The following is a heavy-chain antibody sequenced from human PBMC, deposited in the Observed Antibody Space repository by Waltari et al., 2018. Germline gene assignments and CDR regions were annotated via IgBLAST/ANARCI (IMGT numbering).Heavy chain of an antibody. CDR2: IYYSGST. V-gene: IGHV4-59*01. Sequence: QVQLQESGPGLVKPSETLSLTCTVSGGSISSYYWRWIRQPPGKGLEWIGYIYYSGSTNYNPSLKSRVTISVDTSKNQFSLKLSSVTAADTAVYYCARVPHSGIPLWLLWYFDLWGRGTLVTVSS. D-gene: IGHD5-18*01. CDR3: ARVPHSGIPLWLLWYFDL. CDR1: GGSISSYY. J-gene: IGHJ2*01.